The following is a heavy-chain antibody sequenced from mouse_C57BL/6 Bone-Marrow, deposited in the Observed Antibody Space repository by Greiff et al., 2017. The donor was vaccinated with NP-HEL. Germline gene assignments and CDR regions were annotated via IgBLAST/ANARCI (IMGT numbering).Heavy chain of an antibody. CDR1: GFTFNTYA. V-gene: IGHV10-3*01. Sequence: EVMLMESGGGLVQPKGSLKLSCAASGFTFNTYAMHWVRQAPGKGLEWVARIRCKSSNYATFYADSVKDRFTISRDDSQSMLYLKMNNLKTEDTAMYYGVRQIYCYGSLAMDYWGQGTSVTVSS. D-gene: IGHD1-1*01. CDR2: IRCKSSNYAT. CDR3: VRQIYCYGSLAMDY. J-gene: IGHJ4*01.